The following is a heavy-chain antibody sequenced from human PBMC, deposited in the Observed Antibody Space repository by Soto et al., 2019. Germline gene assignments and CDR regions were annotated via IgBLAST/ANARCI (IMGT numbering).Heavy chain of an antibody. Sequence: SEALSLTCTVAGGSISSYYWSWIRQPAGKGLEWIGRIYTSGSTNYNPSLKSRVTMSVDTSKNQFSLKLSSVTAADTAVYYCARDQGTLDSSVYLVYFYGMDAWGQGTTVTVSS. CDR2: IYTSGST. CDR3: ARDQGTLDSSVYLVYFYGMDA. V-gene: IGHV4-4*07. CDR1: GGSISSYY. D-gene: IGHD3-22*01. J-gene: IGHJ6*02.